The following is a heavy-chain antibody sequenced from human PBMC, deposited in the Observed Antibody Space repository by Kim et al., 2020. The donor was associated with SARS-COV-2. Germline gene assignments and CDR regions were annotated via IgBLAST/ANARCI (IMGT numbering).Heavy chain of an antibody. V-gene: IGHV1-2*02. J-gene: IGHJ4*02. CDR3: ARDSDPDY. CDR1: GYNFNDHY. Sequence: ASVKVSCKVSGYNFNDHYIHWVRQAPGQGLEWMGWINPNGGETKYAEKFHGKASMTRDMSTNTAYVELYSLSFDDTAVYYCARDSDPDYWGQGSLGPVFS. CDR2: INPNGGET.